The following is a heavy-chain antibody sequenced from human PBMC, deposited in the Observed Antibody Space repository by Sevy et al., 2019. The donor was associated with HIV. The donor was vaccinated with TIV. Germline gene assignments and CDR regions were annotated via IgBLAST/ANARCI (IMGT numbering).Heavy chain of an antibody. J-gene: IGHJ6*03. V-gene: IGHV1-69*06. Sequence: ASVKVSCKASGGTFSSYAISWVRQAPGQGLEWMGGIIPIFGTANYAQKFQGRVTITADKSTSKAYMELSSLGSEDTAVYYCARGLAAAGTQYYYYYYMDVWGKGTTVTVSS. CDR2: IIPIFGTA. CDR3: ARGLAAAGTQYYYYYYMDV. D-gene: IGHD6-13*01. CDR1: GGTFSSYA.